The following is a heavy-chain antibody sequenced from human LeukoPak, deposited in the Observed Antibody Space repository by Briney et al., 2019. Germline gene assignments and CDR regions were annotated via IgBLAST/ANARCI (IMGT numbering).Heavy chain of an antibody. CDR2: IYYSGST. CDR3: ARLRAYYYDSSGYRLGNAFDI. CDR1: GGSISSYY. V-gene: IGHV4-59*08. J-gene: IGHJ3*02. Sequence: PSETLSLTCTVSGGSISSYYWGWIRQPPGKGLECIRYIYYSGSTNYKSSLKSRVTISVDTSKNQFSLKLSSVTAADTAVYYCARLRAYYYDSSGYRLGNAFDIWGQGTMVTVSS. D-gene: IGHD3-22*01.